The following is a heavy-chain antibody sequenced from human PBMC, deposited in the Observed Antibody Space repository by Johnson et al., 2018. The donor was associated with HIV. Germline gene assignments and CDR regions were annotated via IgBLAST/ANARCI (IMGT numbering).Heavy chain of an antibody. CDR1: GCTLRSYG. CDR2: ICCDGRST. J-gene: IGHJ3*02. D-gene: IGHD6-19*01. CDR3: ARDKAVGYSSGWHAFDI. V-gene: IGHV3-33*01. Sequence: QVQLVESGGGSVKPGGSLRLSCAASGCTLRSYGMHRVRQAPGKGLEGVAVICCDGRSTSYADSVKGRFTISRDNAKNTLYLQMNSLRAEDTAVYYCARDKAVGYSSGWHAFDIWGQGTMVTVSS.